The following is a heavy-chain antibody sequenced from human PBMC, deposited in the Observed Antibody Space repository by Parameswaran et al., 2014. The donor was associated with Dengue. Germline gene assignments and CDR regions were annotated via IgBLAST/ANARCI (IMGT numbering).Heavy chain of an antibody. Sequence: RWIRQPQEGLEWIGYIYYSGSTYYNPSLKSRVTISVDTSKNQFSLKLSSVTAADTAVYYCARDRRWGVDPNQYYYYYYGMDVWGQGTTVTVSS. J-gene: IGHJ6*02. D-gene: IGHD4-23*01. CDR3: ARDRRWGVDPNQYYYYYYGMDV. CDR2: IYYSGST. V-gene: IGHV4-31*02.